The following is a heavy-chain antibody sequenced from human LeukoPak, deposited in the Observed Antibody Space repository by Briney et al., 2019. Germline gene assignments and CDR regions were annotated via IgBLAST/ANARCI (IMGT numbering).Heavy chain of an antibody. CDR3: ARAQAHYGDFFDY. CDR1: GFTFRSYS. J-gene: IGHJ4*02. Sequence: GGSLRLSCAGPGFTFRSYSMNWVRQAPGKGLEWVSSITSSSSIYYADSVKGRFTISRDNAKNSLYLQMNSLRAEDTAVYYCARAQAHYGDFFDYWGQGTLVTVSS. V-gene: IGHV3-21*01. CDR2: ITSSSSI. D-gene: IGHD4-17*01.